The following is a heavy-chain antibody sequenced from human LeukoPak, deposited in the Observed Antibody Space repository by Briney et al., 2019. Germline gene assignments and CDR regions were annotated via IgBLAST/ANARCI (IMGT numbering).Heavy chain of an antibody. CDR2: IYYSGST. CDR1: GGSISSYY. CDR3: ARDIPIAVRGVIIPYYGMDV. J-gene: IGHJ6*02. Sequence: MPSETLSLTCTVSGGSISSYYWSWIRQPPGKGLEWIGYIYYSGSTNYNPSLKSRVTISVDTSKNQFSLKLSSVTAADTAVYYCARDIPIAVRGVIIPYYGMDVWGQGTTVTVSS. V-gene: IGHV4-59*01. D-gene: IGHD3-10*01.